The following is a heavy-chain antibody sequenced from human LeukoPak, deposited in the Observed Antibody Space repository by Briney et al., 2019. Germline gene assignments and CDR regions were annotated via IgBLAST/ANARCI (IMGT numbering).Heavy chain of an antibody. CDR2: IWNDGSRQ. CDR1: GFTFSTYG. J-gene: IGHJ4*02. V-gene: IGHV3-33*06. CDR3: AKVDYWSPENHLDS. Sequence: PGRSLRLSCTASGFTFSTYGMHWVRQAPGKGLEWVAVIWNDGSRQYYADSVEGRFTISRDNSQNTVHLQMDNLRADDTAVYYCAKVDYWSPENHLDSWGQGTLVTVSS. D-gene: IGHD1-14*01.